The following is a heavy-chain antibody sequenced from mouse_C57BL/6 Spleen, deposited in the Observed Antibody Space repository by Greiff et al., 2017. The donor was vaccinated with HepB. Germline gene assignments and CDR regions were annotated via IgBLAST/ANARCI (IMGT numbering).Heavy chain of an antibody. CDR3: ARPGYGGAWFAY. Sequence: EVKLMESGGGLVKPGGSLKLSCAASGFTFSDYGMHWVRQAPEKGLEWVAYISSGSSTIYYADTVKGRFTISRDNAKNTLFLQMTSLRSEDTAMYYCARPGYGGAWFAYWGQGTLVTVSA. CDR1: GFTFSDYG. V-gene: IGHV5-17*01. D-gene: IGHD2-2*01. J-gene: IGHJ3*01. CDR2: ISSGSSTI.